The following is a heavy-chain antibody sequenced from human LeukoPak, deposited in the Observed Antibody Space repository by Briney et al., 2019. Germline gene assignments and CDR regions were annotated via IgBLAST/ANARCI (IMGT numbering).Heavy chain of an antibody. D-gene: IGHD1-14*01. V-gene: IGHV4-59*01. Sequence: SETLSLTCTVSSGSINNYYWSWIRLTPGKGLEWIGYILSSGSTNYNPSVKSRVTISVDTSKNQFSLKLSSVTAADTAVYYCARTNQISETAFDIWGQGTMVIVSS. CDR1: SGSINNYY. J-gene: IGHJ3*02. CDR2: ILSSGST. CDR3: ARTNQISETAFDI.